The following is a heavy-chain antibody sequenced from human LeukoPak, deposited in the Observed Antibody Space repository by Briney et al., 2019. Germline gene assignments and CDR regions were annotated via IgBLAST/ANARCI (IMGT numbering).Heavy chain of an antibody. V-gene: IGHV3-23*01. Sequence: GGSLRLSCAASGFTFSSYAISWVRQAPGKGLEWVSAISGSGGSTYYADSVKGRFTISRDNSKNTLYLQMNSLRAEDTAVYYCAKPSLSSSWSPFDYWGQGTLVTVSS. CDR3: AKPSLSSSWSPFDY. D-gene: IGHD6-13*01. CDR2: ISGSGGST. J-gene: IGHJ4*02. CDR1: GFTFSSYA.